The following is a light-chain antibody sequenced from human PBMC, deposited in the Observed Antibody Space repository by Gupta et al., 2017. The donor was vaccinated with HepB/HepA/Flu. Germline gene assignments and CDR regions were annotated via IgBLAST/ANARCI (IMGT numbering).Light chain of an antibody. CDR3: CSYAGSSTFEV. V-gene: IGLV2-23*02. CDR2: EVT. Sequence: QSALTQPASVSGSPGQSITISCTGTSSDIGNYNLVSCYQQHPGKAPKLMISEVTKRPSGVSNRFSGSKSGNTTSLTISGLQAEVEADYYCCSYAGSSTFEVFGTGTKVTVL. J-gene: IGLJ1*01. CDR1: SSDIGNYNL.